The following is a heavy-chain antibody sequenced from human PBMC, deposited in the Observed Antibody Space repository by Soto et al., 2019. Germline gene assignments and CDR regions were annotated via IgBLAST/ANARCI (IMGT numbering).Heavy chain of an antibody. J-gene: IGHJ5*02. D-gene: IGHD6-13*01. CDR3: ARVFQRRVAAARFDL. CDR1: GYTFTSYG. V-gene: IGHV1-18*01. CDR2: ISAYNGNT. Sequence: ASVKVSCKASGYTFTSYGISWVRQAPGQGLEWMGWISAYNGNTNYAQKLQGRVTMTTDTSTSTAYMELSSLRSEDTAVYYCARVFQRRVAAARFDLWGTRILVSGS.